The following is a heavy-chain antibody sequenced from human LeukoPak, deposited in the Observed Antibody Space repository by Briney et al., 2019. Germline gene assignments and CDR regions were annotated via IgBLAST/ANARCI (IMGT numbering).Heavy chain of an antibody. Sequence: ASVKVSCKASGYTFTSSALNWARQAPGQGLEWMGGINTNTGNPTYAQGFTGRFVFSLDTSVSTAYLHIRSLKAEDTAIYYCATDLKKGDSGCFDYWGQGTLVTVSS. CDR2: INTNTGNP. J-gene: IGHJ4*02. V-gene: IGHV7-4-1*01. CDR3: ATDLKKGDSGCFDY. D-gene: IGHD6-19*01. CDR1: GYTFTSSA.